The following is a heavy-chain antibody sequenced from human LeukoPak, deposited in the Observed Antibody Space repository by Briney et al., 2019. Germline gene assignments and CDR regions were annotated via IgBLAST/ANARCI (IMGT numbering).Heavy chain of an antibody. Sequence: SETLSLTCTVSGGSISSSSYYWGWIRQPPGKGLEWIGSIYYSGSTYYNPSLKSRVTISVDTSKNQFSLKLSSVTAADTAVYYCARASLIMTPFDLWGRGTLVTVSS. J-gene: IGHJ2*01. CDR3: ARASLIMTPFDL. V-gene: IGHV4-39*07. D-gene: IGHD3-16*01. CDR2: IYYSGST. CDR1: GGSISSSSYY.